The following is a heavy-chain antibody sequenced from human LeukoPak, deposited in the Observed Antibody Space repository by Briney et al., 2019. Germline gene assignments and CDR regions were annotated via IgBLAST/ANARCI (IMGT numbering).Heavy chain of an antibody. D-gene: IGHD6-19*01. CDR2: INPNSGGT. Sequence: GASVKVSCKASGYTFTGYYMHWVRQAPGQGLEWVGRINPNSGGTNCAQKFQGRVTITRDTSISTAYMELSRLRSDDTALYYCAREQQWLTTGDAFDIWGQGTMVTVSS. J-gene: IGHJ3*02. CDR1: GYTFTGYY. CDR3: AREQQWLTTGDAFDI. V-gene: IGHV1-2*06.